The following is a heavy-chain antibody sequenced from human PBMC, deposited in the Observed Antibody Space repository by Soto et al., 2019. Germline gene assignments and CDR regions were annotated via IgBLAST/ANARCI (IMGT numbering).Heavy chain of an antibody. Sequence: QVQLVESGGGVVQPGRSLRLSCAASRFTFSGYGMHWVRQAPGKGLEWVAVISYDGSNKYYADSVKGRFTISRDNSKNTLYLQMNSLRAEDTAVYYCAKEYSSGWDYYGMDVWGQGTTVTVSS. CDR3: AKEYSSGWDYYGMDV. J-gene: IGHJ6*02. V-gene: IGHV3-30*18. CDR2: ISYDGSNK. CDR1: RFTFSGYG. D-gene: IGHD6-19*01.